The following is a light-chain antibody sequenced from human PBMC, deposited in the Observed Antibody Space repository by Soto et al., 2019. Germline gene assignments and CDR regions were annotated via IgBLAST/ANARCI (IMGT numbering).Light chain of an antibody. CDR3: QQYNDWPLP. J-gene: IGKJ1*01. CDR1: QSVSSN. CDR2: GAF. V-gene: IGKV3D-15*01. Sequence: ILMTHSPGTLSVSPGERATLSCRASQSVSSNLAWYQQKHRQAPSLLMYGAFTRANSIQARFSATDSETKFTLTNSRLQSEDVALYYCQQYNDWPLPLGQGTKVDSK.